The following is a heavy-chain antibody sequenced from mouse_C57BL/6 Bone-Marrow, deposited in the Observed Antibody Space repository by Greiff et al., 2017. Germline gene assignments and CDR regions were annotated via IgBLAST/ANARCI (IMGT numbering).Heavy chain of an antibody. CDR1: GFTFSSYG. Sequence: DVKLQESGGDLVKPGGSLKLSCAASGFTFSSYGMSWVRQTPDKRLEWVATISSGGSYTYYPDSVKGRFTISRDNAKNTLYLQMSSLKSEDTAMYYCARPTVVALDYWGQGTTLTVSS. J-gene: IGHJ2*01. V-gene: IGHV5-6*02. D-gene: IGHD1-1*01. CDR3: ARPTVVALDY. CDR2: ISSGGSYT.